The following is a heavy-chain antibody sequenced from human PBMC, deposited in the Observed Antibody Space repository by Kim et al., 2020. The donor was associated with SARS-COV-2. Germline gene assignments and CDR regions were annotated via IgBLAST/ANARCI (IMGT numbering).Heavy chain of an antibody. D-gene: IGHD6-13*01. CDR1: GGTFSSYA. CDR2: IIPIFGTA. V-gene: IGHV1-69*13. Sequence: SVKVSCKASGGTFSSYAISWVRQAPGQGLEWMGGIIPIFGTANYAQKFQGRVTITADESTSTAYMELSSLRSEDTAVYYCARDLAGYSSSWYPNYFDYWGQGTLVTVSS. CDR3: ARDLAGYSSSWYPNYFDY. J-gene: IGHJ4*02.